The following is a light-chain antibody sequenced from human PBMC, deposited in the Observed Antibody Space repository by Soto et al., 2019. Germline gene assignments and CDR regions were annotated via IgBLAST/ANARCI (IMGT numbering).Light chain of an antibody. Sequence: QSALTQPASVSGSPGQSITISCTGTSSDGDDYKDVSWYQQHPGKAPKLMIYEVKYRPSGVSDRFSGSKSGNTASLTISGLQAEDEADYYCSSYPTSSTVFGTGTKLTVL. CDR2: EVK. CDR1: SSDGDDYKD. V-gene: IGLV2-14*01. CDR3: SSYPTSSTV. J-gene: IGLJ1*01.